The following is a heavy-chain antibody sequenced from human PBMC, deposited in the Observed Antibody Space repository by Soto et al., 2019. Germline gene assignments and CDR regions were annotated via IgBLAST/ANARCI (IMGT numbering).Heavy chain of an antibody. D-gene: IGHD3-10*01. CDR1: GFSLSTSGVG. V-gene: IGHV2-5*02. J-gene: IGHJ6*02. CDR2: IYWDDDK. CDR3: AHIPRGHGSGSYYYYYGMDV. Sequence: QITLKESGPTLVKPTQTLTLTCTFSGFSLSTSGVGVGWIRQPPGKALEWLALIYWDDDKRYSPSLKSRLTITKDSSKHQVVLTMTNMDPVDTATYYCAHIPRGHGSGSYYYYYGMDVWGQGTTVNVSS.